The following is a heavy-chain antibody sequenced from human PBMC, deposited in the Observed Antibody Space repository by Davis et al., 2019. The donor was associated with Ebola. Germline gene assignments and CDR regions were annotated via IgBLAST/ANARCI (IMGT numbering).Heavy chain of an antibody. V-gene: IGHV3-7*03. CDR2: IKQDGSEK. D-gene: IGHD3-10*01. CDR1: GFTFSSYW. J-gene: IGHJ6*02. CDR3: ARDVEGRGVISYGMDV. Sequence: GGSLRLSCAASGFTFSSYWMSWVRQAPGTGLEWVANIKQDGSEKYYVDSEKGRFTISRDNAKNSLYLQMNSLRAEDTAVYYCARDVEGRGVISYGMDVWGQGTTVTVSS.